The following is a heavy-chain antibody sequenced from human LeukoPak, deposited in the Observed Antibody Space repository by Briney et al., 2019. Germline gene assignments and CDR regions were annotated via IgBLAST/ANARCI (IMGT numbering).Heavy chain of an antibody. V-gene: IGHV4-59*01. CDR1: GGSISSYY. Sequence: SETLSLTCTVSGGSISSYYWSWIRQPPGKGLEWIGYIYYSGSTNYNPSLKSRVTISVDTSKNQFSLKLSSVTAVDTAVYYCARFTYYYGSGSNDAFDIWGQGTMVTVSS. D-gene: IGHD3-10*01. J-gene: IGHJ3*02. CDR3: ARFTYYYGSGSNDAFDI. CDR2: IYYSGST.